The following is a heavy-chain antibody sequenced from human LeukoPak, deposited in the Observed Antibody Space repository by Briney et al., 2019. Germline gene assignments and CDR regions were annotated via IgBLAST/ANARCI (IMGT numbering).Heavy chain of an antibody. CDR3: ARPGEQYCFDY. D-gene: IGHD4-17*01. CDR1: GGSFSGYY. Sequence: PSETLSLTCAVYGGSFSGYYWSWIRQPPGKGLEWIGEINHSGSTNYNPSLKSRVTISVDTSKNQFSLKLSSVTAADTAVYYCARPGEQYCFDYWGQGTLVTVSS. V-gene: IGHV4-34*01. J-gene: IGHJ4*02. CDR2: INHSGST.